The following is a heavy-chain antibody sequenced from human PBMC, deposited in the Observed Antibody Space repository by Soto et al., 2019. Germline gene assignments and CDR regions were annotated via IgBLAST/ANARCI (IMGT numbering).Heavy chain of an antibody. D-gene: IGHD2-21*02. CDR3: ARAVGIGVTGLDL. V-gene: IGHV1-8*01. J-gene: IGHJ5*02. CDR2: MNAADGNA. Sequence: QERLVQSGAELRRPGASVKISCRASGYNFPSSNVNWVRQASGQGPEWLGWMNAADGNAGFARDFQGRVTRTRDLSTDTAYWELGGLSSGDTAMYYCARAVGIGVTGLDLWGPGTFVTVS. CDR1: GYNFPSSN.